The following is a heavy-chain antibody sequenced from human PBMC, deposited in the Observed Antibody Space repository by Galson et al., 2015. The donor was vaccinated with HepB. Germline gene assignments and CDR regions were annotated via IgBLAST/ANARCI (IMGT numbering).Heavy chain of an antibody. V-gene: IGHV4-31*03. CDR3: ARDRGGGDDVAFDI. CDR2: IYYSGST. D-gene: IGHD4-17*01. J-gene: IGHJ3*02. Sequence: TLSLTCTVSGGSISSGGYYWSWIRQHPGKGLEWIGYIYYSGSTYCNPSLKSRVTISVDTSKNQFSLKLSSVTAADTAVYYCARDRGGGDDVAFDIWGQGTMVAVSS. CDR1: GGSISSGGYY.